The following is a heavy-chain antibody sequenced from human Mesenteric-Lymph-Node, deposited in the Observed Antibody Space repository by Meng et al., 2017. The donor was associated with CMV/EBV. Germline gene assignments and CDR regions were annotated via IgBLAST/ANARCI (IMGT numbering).Heavy chain of an antibody. CDR3: ARARGDSPSAYYGMDV. J-gene: IGHJ6*02. D-gene: IGHD2-21*01. CDR1: GFTFSSYA. Sequence: GGSLRLSCAASGFTFSSYAMSWVRQAPGKGLEWVSAISGSGGSAYYADSVKGRFSIFRDNSKNTLYLQMNSLRAEDTAVYYCARARGDSPSAYYGMDVWGQGTTVTVSS. V-gene: IGHV3-23*01. CDR2: ISGSGGSA.